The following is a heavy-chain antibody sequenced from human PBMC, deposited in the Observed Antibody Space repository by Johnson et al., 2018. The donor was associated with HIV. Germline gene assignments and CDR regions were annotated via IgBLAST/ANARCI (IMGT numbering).Heavy chain of an antibody. V-gene: IGHV3-30-3*01. CDR1: GFTFSSYA. Sequence: QVQLVESGGGVVQPGRSLRLSCAASGFTFSSYAMHWVRQAPGKGLEWVAVISYDGSNKYYADSVKGRFTISRDNSKNTLYLQMNSLGAEDTAVYYCATQGGTTSFDIWGQGTMVTVSS. CDR3: ATQGGTTSFDI. CDR2: ISYDGSNK. D-gene: IGHD1-7*01. J-gene: IGHJ3*02.